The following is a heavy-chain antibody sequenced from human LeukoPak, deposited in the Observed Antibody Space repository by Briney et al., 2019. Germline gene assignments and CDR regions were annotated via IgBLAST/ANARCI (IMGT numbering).Heavy chain of an antibody. V-gene: IGHV4-34*01. CDR3: AREDNGIYETMDDHNAFDI. CDR1: GGSFSGYY. CDR2: INHSGST. J-gene: IGHJ3*02. Sequence: SETLSLTCAVYGGSFSGYYWSWIRQPPGKGLEWIGEINHSGSTNYNPSLKSRVTISVDTSKNEFSLRLSSVTAADTAVYYCAREDNGIYETMDDHNAFDIWGQGTMVTVSS. D-gene: IGHD1-26*01.